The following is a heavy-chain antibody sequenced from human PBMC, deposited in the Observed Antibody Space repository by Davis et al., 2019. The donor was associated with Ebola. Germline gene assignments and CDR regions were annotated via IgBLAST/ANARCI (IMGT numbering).Heavy chain of an antibody. Sequence: AASVKVSCKASGGTFSSYAISWVRQAPGQRLEWMGWINAGNGNTKYSQKFQGRVTITRDTSASTAYMELSSLRSEDTAVYYCARDQRYSSGWSRVDYWGQGTLVTVSS. V-gene: IGHV1-3*01. CDR3: ARDQRYSSGWSRVDY. CDR1: GGTFSSYA. CDR2: INAGNGNT. D-gene: IGHD6-19*01. J-gene: IGHJ4*02.